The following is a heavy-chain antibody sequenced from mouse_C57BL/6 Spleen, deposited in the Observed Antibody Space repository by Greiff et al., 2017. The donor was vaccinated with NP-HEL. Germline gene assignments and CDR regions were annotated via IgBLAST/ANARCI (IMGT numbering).Heavy chain of an antibody. V-gene: IGHV1-26*01. CDR3: ARDGPYAMDY. Sequence: VQLQQSGPELVKPGASVKISCKASGYTFTDYYMNWVKQSHGKSLEWIGDINPNNGGTRYNQKFKGKATLTVDQSSSTAYMELRSLTSEDSAVYYCARDGPYAMDYWGQGTSVTVSS. D-gene: IGHD2-3*01. CDR2: INPNNGGT. J-gene: IGHJ4*01. CDR1: GYTFTDYY.